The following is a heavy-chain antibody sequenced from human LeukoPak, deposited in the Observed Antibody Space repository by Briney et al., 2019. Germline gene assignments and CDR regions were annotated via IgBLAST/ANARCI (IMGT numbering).Heavy chain of an antibody. CDR3: ARCSSSEDWFDP. Sequence: SVKVACKASGGTFSSYAISWVRQAPGQGLEWMGRIIPILGIANYAQKFQGRVTITADKSTSTAYMELSSLRSEDTAVYYCARCSSSEDWFDPWGQGTLVTVSS. D-gene: IGHD6-6*01. V-gene: IGHV1-69*04. CDR2: IIPILGIA. J-gene: IGHJ5*02. CDR1: GGTFSSYA.